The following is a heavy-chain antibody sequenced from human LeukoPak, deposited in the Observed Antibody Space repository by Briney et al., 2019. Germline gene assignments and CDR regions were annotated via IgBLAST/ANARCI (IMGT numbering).Heavy chain of an antibody. CDR3: ARGDYALDY. CDR2: IYYSGST. J-gene: IGHJ4*02. Sequence: SETLSLTCTVSGGSISSYYWSWIRQPPGKGLEWIGYIYYSGSTNYNPSLKSRVTISVDTSKNQFSLKLSSVTAADTAVYYCARGDYALDYWGQGTLVTVSS. D-gene: IGHD4-17*01. V-gene: IGHV4-59*01. CDR1: GGSISSYY.